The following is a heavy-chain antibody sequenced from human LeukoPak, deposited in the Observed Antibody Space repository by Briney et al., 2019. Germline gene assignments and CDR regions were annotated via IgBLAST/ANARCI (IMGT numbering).Heavy chain of an antibody. CDR1: GFIFSSYG. CDR2: IRYGGFDK. Sequence: GGSLRLSCAASGFIFSSYGMHWVRQAPGKGLEWVAFIRYGGFDKYYADSVKGRFTISRDNSKNTLYLHMNSLRAEDTAMYYCARVEDYDILTGFDYWGQGTLVTVSS. V-gene: IGHV3-30*02. J-gene: IGHJ4*02. CDR3: ARVEDYDILTGFDY. D-gene: IGHD3-9*01.